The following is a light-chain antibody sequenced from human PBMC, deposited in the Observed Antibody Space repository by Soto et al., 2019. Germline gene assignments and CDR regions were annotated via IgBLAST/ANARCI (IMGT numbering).Light chain of an antibody. CDR2: DAS. V-gene: IGKV1-5*01. CDR3: QQYYRSSIT. J-gene: IGKJ5*01. CDR1: QSLNNY. Sequence: DIQMTQSPSTLSASVGDRVTITCRASQSLNNYLAWYQQKPGTAPKLLIYDASTLERGVPSRFSGTGSGTEFTLTISSLQPDDFATYYCQQYYRSSITFGQGTRLEI.